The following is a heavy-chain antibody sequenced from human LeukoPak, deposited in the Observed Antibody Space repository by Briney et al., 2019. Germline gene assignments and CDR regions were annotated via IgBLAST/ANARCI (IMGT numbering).Heavy chain of an antibody. CDR1: GGTFSSYA. J-gene: IGHJ6*03. CDR2: IIPIFGTA. D-gene: IGHD2-2*01. Sequence: SVKVSCKTSGGTFSSYAISWVRQAPGQGLEWMGGIIPIFGTANYAQKFQGRVTITADESTSTAYMELSSLRSEDTAVYYCARGVVPAVNYYYYYYMDVWGKGTTVTISS. V-gene: IGHV1-69*13. CDR3: ARGVVPAVNYYYYYYMDV.